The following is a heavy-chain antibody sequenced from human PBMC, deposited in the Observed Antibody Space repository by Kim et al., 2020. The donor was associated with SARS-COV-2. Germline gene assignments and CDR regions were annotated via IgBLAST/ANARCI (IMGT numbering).Heavy chain of an antibody. CDR1: GYTFTSYA. CDR2: INAGNGNT. D-gene: IGHD1-1*01. Sequence: ASVKVSCKASGYTFTSYAMHWVRQAPGQRLEWMGWINAGNGNTKYSQKFQGRVTITRDTSASTAYMELSSLRSEDTAVYYCARDLNWNDALDYWGQGTLVTVSS. CDR3: ARDLNWNDALDY. J-gene: IGHJ4*02. V-gene: IGHV1-3*01.